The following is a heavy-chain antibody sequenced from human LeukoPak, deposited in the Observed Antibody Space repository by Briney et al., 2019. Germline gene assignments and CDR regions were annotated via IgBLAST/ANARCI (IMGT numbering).Heavy chain of an antibody. CDR1: GGSFSGYY. V-gene: IGHV4-34*01. D-gene: IGHD6-13*01. Sequence: SETLSLTCAVYGGSFSGYYWSWIRQPPGKGLEWIGEINHSGSTNYNPSVKSRVTISVDTSKNQFSLKLSSVTAADTAVYYCARVDSSSWYGISGWFDPWGQGTLVTVSS. CDR2: INHSGST. CDR3: ARVDSSSWYGISGWFDP. J-gene: IGHJ5*02.